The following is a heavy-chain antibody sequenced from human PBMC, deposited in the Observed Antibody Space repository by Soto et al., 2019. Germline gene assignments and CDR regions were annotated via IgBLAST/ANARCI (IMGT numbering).Heavy chain of an antibody. CDR1: GFTVSSNY. D-gene: IGHD6-19*01. CDR2: IYSGGST. J-gene: IGHJ6*02. Sequence: GGSLRLSCAASGFTVSSNYMSWVRQAPGKGLEWVSVIYSGGSTYYADSVKGRFTISRDNSKNTLYLQMNSLRAEDTAVYYCARYTPPDSSGWYYYYGMDVWGQGTTVTVAS. CDR3: ARYTPPDSSGWYYYYGMDV. V-gene: IGHV3-66*01.